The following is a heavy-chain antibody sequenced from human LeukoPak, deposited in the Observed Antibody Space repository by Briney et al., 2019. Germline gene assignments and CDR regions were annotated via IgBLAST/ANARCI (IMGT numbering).Heavy chain of an antibody. CDR3: ARDWALSGLGIAAAGFDY. CDR1: GYTFTSYG. D-gene: IGHD6-13*01. CDR2: ISAYNGNT. Sequence: ASVTVSCTASGYTFTSYGISWVRQAPGQGLEWMGWISAYNGNTNYAQKLQGRVTMTTDTSTSTAYMELRSLRSDDTAVYYCARDWALSGLGIAAAGFDYWGQGTLVTVSS. V-gene: IGHV1-18*01. J-gene: IGHJ4*02.